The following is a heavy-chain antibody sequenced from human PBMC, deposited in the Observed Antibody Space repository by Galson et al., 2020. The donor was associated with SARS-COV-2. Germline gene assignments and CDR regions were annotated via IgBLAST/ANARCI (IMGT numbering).Heavy chain of an antibody. CDR2: IYYSGST. CDR3: ARYYDSSGYYSFSSLYYFDY. J-gene: IGHJ4*02. D-gene: IGHD3-22*01. Sequence: ASETLSLTCTVSGGSISSYYWSWIRQPPGKGLEWIGYIYYSGSTNYNPSLKSRVTISVDTSKNQFSLKLSSVTAADTAVYYCARYYDSSGYYSFSSLYYFDYWGQGTLVTVSS. V-gene: IGHV4-59*01. CDR1: GGSISSYY.